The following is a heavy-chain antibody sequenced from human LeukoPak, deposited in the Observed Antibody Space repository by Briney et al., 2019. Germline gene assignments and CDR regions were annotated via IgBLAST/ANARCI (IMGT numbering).Heavy chain of an antibody. V-gene: IGHV1-18*01. D-gene: IGHD6-13*01. J-gene: IGHJ4*02. CDR2: ISAYNGNT. CDR3: ARAGYSSSWYEFDY. CDR1: GYTFTSYG. Sequence: ASVKVSCKASGYTFTSYGISWVRQAPGQGIEWMGWISAYNGNTNYAQKLQGRVTMTTDTSTSTAYMELRSLRSDDTAVYYCARAGYSSSWYEFDYWGQGTLVTVSS.